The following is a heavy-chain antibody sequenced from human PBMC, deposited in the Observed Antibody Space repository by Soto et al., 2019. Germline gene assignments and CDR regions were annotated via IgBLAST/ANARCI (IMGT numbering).Heavy chain of an antibody. J-gene: IGHJ6*02. CDR2: ISYDGSNK. Sequence: GGSLRLSCAASGFTFSSYAMHWVRQAPGKGLEWVAVISYDGSNKYYADSVKGRFTISRDNSKNTLYLQMNSLRAEDTAVYYCARDLKTAGYSSSWYSYYYYGMDVWGQGTTVTVSS. CDR3: ARDLKTAGYSSSWYSYYYYGMDV. CDR1: GFTFSSYA. D-gene: IGHD6-13*01. V-gene: IGHV3-30-3*01.